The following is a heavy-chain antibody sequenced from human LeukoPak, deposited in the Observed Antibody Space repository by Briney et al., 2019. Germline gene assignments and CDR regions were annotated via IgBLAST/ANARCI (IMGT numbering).Heavy chain of an antibody. CDR2: ISSSSSYI. D-gene: IGHD3-9*01. J-gene: IGHJ4*02. CDR3: ARKLRYFDWLFSPFDY. Sequence: GGSLRLSCAASGFTFSSYSMNWVRQAPGKGLEWVSSISSSSSYIYYADSVKGRFAISRDNAKNSLYLRMNSLRAEDTAVYYCARKLRYFDWLFSPFDYWGQGTLVTVSS. CDR1: GFTFSSYS. V-gene: IGHV3-21*01.